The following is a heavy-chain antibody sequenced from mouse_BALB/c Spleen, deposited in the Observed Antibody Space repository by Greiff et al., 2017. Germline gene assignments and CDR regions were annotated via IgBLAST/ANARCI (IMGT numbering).Heavy chain of an antibody. CDR3: ARGFTTVDV. CDR2: ISYSGST. J-gene: IGHJ1*01. V-gene: IGHV3-2*02. D-gene: IGHD1-1*01. CDR1: GYSITSDYA. Sequence: EVKLMESGPGLVKPSQSLSLTCTVTGYSITSDYAWNWIRQFPGNKLEWMGYISYSGSTSYNPSLKSRISITRDTSKNQFFLQLNSVTTEDTATYYCARGFTTVDVWGAGTTVTVSS.